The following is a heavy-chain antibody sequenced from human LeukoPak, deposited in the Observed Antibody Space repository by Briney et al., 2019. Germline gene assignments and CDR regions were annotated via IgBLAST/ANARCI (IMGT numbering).Heavy chain of an antibody. J-gene: IGHJ2*01. CDR1: GYSFTSYW. CDR3: ARCEFNWYFDL. CDR2: LYPGDSDS. Sequence: GESLKISCKSSGYSFTSYWIAWVRQMPGKGLEWMGILYPGDSDSRYSPSFQGQVTISADRSITTAYLPWSSLKASDTAMYYCARCEFNWYFDLCGRGTLVTVSS. V-gene: IGHV5-51*01.